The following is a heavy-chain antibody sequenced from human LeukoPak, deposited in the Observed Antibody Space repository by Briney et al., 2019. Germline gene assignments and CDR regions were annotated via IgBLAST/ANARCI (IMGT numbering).Heavy chain of an antibody. Sequence: ASVKVSCKASGYTFTSYGISWVRQAPGQGLEWMGWISAYNGNTNYAQKLQGRVTMTTDTSTSTAYMELRSLRSDDTAVYYCAMSHIAARTFDYWGQGTLVTVSS. CDR2: ISAYNGNT. V-gene: IGHV1-18*01. J-gene: IGHJ4*02. D-gene: IGHD6-6*01. CDR1: GYTFTSYG. CDR3: AMSHIAARTFDY.